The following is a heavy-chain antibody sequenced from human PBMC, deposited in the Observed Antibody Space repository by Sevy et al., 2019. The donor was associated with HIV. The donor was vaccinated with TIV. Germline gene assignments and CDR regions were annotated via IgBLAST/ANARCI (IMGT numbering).Heavy chain of an antibody. CDR1: GYTFTGYY. D-gene: IGHD3-10*01. V-gene: IGHV1-2*04. CDR2: INPNSGGT. J-gene: IGHJ5*02. Sequence: ASLKVSCKASGYTFTGYYMHWVRQAPGQGLEWMGWINPNSGGTNYAQKFQGWVTMTRDTSISTAYMELSRLRSDDTAVYYCARDTMVRGVMYWFDPWGQGTLVTVSS. CDR3: ARDTMVRGVMYWFDP.